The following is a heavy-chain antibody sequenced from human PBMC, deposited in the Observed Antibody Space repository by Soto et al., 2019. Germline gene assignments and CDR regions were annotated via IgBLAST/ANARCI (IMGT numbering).Heavy chain of an antibody. CDR2: IWYDGSNK. V-gene: IGHV3-33*01. CDR1: GFTFSSYG. D-gene: IGHD5-12*01. J-gene: IGHJ4*02. Sequence: QVHLVESGGGVVQPGRSLRLSCAASGFTFSSYGMHWVRQAPGKGLEWVAIIWYDGSNKYYADSVKGRFTISRDNSKNTLYLQMNSLRDEDTAVYYCARLFTWIMDYWGQGTLVTVSS. CDR3: ARLFTWIMDY.